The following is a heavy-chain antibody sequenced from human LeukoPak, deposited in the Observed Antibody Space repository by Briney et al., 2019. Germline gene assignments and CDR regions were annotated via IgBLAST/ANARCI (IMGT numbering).Heavy chain of an antibody. CDR1: GFSFSNYW. D-gene: IGHD5-12*01. Sequence: HPEGSLRLSCAASGFSFSNYWMKWVRQDPGKGLEWVADINEDGSEKYYVDSVKGRFTISRDNAKTSLYLQMNSLRAEDTAVYYCARGKSGYDSEDYYYYYMDVWGKGTTVTVSS. J-gene: IGHJ6*03. V-gene: IGHV3-7*01. CDR3: ARGKSGYDSEDYYYYYMDV. CDR2: INEDGSEK.